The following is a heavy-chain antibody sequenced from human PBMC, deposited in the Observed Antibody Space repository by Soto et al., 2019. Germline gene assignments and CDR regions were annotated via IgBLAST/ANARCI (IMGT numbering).Heavy chain of an antibody. J-gene: IGHJ4*02. Sequence: QVQLVQSGAEVKKPGASVKVSCKASGGTFSSYAISWVRQAPGQGLEWMGGIIPIFGTANYAQKFQGRVTITADESTITAYMERSSLRYEDTAVYYWAAVTSVRGVIQGVDYWGQGTLVTVSS. V-gene: IGHV1-69*01. CDR2: IIPIFGTA. CDR1: GGTFSSYA. CDR3: AAVTSVRGVIQGVDY. D-gene: IGHD3-10*01.